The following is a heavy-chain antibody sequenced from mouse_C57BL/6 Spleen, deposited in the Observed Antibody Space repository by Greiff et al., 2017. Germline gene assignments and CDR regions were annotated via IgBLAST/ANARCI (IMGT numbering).Heavy chain of an antibody. V-gene: IGHV5-4*03. D-gene: IGHD1-1*01. Sequence: DVKLVESGGGLVKPGGSLKLSCAASGFTFSSYAMSWVRQTPEKRLEWVATISDGGSYTYYPDNVKGRFTISRDNAKNNLYLQMSHLKSEDTAMYYCARGGGYGSSLDYWGQGTTLTVSS. CDR1: GFTFSSYA. CDR3: ARGGGYGSSLDY. CDR2: ISDGGSYT. J-gene: IGHJ2*01.